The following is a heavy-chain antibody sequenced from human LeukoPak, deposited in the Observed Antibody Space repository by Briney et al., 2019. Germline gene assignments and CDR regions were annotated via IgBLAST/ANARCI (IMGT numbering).Heavy chain of an antibody. CDR2: IYYSGST. CDR3: ARGPGGYHFDY. D-gene: IGHD3-22*01. V-gene: IGHV4-30-4*01. J-gene: IGHJ4*02. CDR1: GGSISSGGYY. Sequence: PSETLSLTCTVSGGSISSGGYYWSWIRQPPGKGLEWIGYIYYSGSTYYNPSLKSRVTISVDTSKNQFSLKLSSVTAADTAVYYCARGPGGYHFDYWGQGTLVTVSS.